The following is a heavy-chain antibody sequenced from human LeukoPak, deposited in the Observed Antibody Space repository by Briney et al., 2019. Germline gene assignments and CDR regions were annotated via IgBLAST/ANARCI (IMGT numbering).Heavy chain of an antibody. CDR3: SSGKSPYDILTDNWFDP. CDR2: MNPNSGGT. D-gene: IGHD3-9*01. Sequence: ASVQVSCKASGYTFTVYYMHWVRQAPGQGLELMGWMNPNSGGTNYAQKFQGRVTMTRHTSISTAYMELSRLRSDDTAVYYCSSGKSPYDILTDNWFDPWGQGTLVTVSS. CDR1: GYTFTVYY. V-gene: IGHV1-2*02. J-gene: IGHJ5*02.